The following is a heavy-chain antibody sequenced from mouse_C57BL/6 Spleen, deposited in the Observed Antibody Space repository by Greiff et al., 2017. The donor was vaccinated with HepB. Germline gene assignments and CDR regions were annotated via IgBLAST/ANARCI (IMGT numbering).Heavy chain of an antibody. D-gene: IGHD2-4*01. J-gene: IGHJ3*01. Sequence: QVQLQQPGAELVMPGASVKLSCKASGYTFTSYWMHWVKQRPGQGLEWIGEIDPSDSYTNYNQKFKGKSTLTVDKSSSTAYMQLSSLTSEDSAVYYCARSENDYDVLFAYWGQGTLVTVSA. CDR2: IDPSDSYT. CDR3: ARSENDYDVLFAY. CDR1: GYTFTSYW. V-gene: IGHV1-69*01.